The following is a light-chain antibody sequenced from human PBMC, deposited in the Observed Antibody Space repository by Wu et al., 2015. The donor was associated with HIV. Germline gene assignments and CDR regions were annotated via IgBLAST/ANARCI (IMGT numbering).Light chain of an antibody. CDR1: QSVTGN. J-gene: IGKJ4*01. CDR2: GAS. V-gene: IGKV3-20*01. Sequence: EIVMTQSPVTLSVSPGERATLSCRASQSVTGNLAWYQQKPGQAPRLLIYGASSRATGIPDRFSGSGSGTDFTLTISRLEPEDFAVYYCQQYGTSPLTFGGGTKVEIK. CDR3: QQYGTSPLT.